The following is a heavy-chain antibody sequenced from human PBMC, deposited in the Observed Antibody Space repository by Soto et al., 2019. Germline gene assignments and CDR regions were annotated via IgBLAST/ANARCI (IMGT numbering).Heavy chain of an antibody. CDR3: AHARIGYSYGATMSRGAFDI. V-gene: IGHV2-5*02. CDR2: IYWDDDK. J-gene: IGHJ3*02. Sequence: QITLKESGPTLVKPPQTPTLTCTFSGFSLSTSGVGVGWIRQPPGKALEWLALIYWDDDKRYSPSLKSRLTITKDTAKSLVVLTTTNMDSVDTATYCCAHARIGYSYGATMSRGAFDIWGQGTMVTVSS. CDR1: GFSLSTSGVG. D-gene: IGHD5-18*01.